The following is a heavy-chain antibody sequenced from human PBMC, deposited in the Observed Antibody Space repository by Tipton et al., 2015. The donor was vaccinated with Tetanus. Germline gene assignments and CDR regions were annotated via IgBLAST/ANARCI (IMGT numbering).Heavy chain of an antibody. CDR2: INNDGNRT. CDR1: GFNFSNYW. V-gene: IGHV3-74*03. D-gene: IGHD6-19*01. Sequence: SLRLSCAASGFNFSNYWMHWVRQAPGKGLMWVSRINNDGNRTTYAASVKGRSTISRNNAENTVYLQMNSLRAEDTAVYYCARAHVVAGTGGFAPWGQGTLVTVSS. J-gene: IGHJ5*02. CDR3: ARAHVVAGTGGFAP.